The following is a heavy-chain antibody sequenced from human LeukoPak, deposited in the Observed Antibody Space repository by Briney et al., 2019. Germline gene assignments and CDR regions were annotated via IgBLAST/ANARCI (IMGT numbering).Heavy chain of an antibody. V-gene: IGHV4-59*08. J-gene: IGHJ4*02. CDR1: GGSISSYY. CDR3: ARQNYYGSGTSATH. D-gene: IGHD3-10*01. Sequence: SETLSLTCTVSGGSISSYYWSWIRQPPGKGLEWIGYIYYSGSTNYNPSLKSRVTISVDTSKNQFSLKLSSVTAADTAVYYCARQNYYGSGTSATHWGQGTLVTVSS. CDR2: IYYSGST.